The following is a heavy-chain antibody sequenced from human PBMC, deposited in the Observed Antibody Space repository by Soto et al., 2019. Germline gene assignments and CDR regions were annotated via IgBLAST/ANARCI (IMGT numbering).Heavy chain of an antibody. CDR3: ARDLAVGLVDY. D-gene: IGHD6-19*01. J-gene: IGHJ4*02. CDR2: ISAYNGNT. CDR1: GYTFTSYG. Sequence: QVQLVQSGAEVKKPGASVKVSCKASGYTFTSYGISWVRQAPGQGLEWMGWISAYNGNTKYTQKLQGRVTMITDTSTSTGYMELRSLRSDDTAVYYCARDLAVGLVDYWGQGTLVTVSS. V-gene: IGHV1-18*01.